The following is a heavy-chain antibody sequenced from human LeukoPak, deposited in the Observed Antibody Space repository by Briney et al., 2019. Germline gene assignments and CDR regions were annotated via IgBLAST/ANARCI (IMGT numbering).Heavy chain of an antibody. Sequence: PSQTLSLTCTVSGGPISSGGYSWSWIRQHPGKGLEWIGYIYYSGSTYYNPSLKSRVTISVDTSKNQFSLKLSSVTAADTAVYHCARGLADSSGYYYFDYWGQGTLVTVSS. CDR3: ARGLADSSGYYYFDY. D-gene: IGHD3-22*01. CDR2: IYYSGST. J-gene: IGHJ4*02. V-gene: IGHV4-31*03. CDR1: GGPISSGGYS.